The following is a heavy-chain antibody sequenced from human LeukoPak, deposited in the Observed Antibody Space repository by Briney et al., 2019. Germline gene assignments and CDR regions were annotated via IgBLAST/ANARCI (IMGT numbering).Heavy chain of an antibody. CDR1: GYSIRSDYS. V-gene: IGHV4-59*01. D-gene: IGHD6-6*01. J-gene: IGHJ4*02. Sequence: SETLSLTCTVSGYSIRSDYSWGWIRQPPGKGLEWIGYIYYSGSTNYNPSLKSRVTISVDTSKNQFSLKLSSVTAADTAVYYCAGTALYSSSSRIDYWGQGTLVTVSS. CDR2: IYYSGST. CDR3: AGTALYSSSSRIDY.